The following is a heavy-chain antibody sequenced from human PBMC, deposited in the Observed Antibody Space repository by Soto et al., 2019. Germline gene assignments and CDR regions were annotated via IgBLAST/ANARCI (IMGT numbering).Heavy chain of an antibody. D-gene: IGHD3-10*01. Sequence: DVQLLESGGGVVQPGGSLRLSCAASGFVFRNLTMNWVRQAPGKGLEYVAIISFNGGVIFDADSVRGRFTISRDNAKNILYLDTTNLRPEDSGVYYCAKIMIQGVLVDALDVWGRGTTVTVS. J-gene: IGHJ6*02. CDR3: AKIMIQGVLVDALDV. CDR2: ISFNGGVI. V-gene: IGHV3-23*01. CDR1: GFVFRNLT.